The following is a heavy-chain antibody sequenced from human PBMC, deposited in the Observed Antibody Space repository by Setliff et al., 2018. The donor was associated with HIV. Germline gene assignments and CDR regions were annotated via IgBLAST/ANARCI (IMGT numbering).Heavy chain of an antibody. CDR3: ARVLGYCSGGSCYSYYFDY. Sequence: PGGSLRLSCAVSGFTFSSYSMNWVRQAPGKGLEWVSFISSSSSYIYYADSVKGRFTISRDYAKNSLYLQMNSLRADDTAVYYCARVLGYCSGGSCYSYYFDYWGQGTLVTVSS. V-gene: IGHV3-21*01. CDR1: GFTFSSYS. J-gene: IGHJ4*02. CDR2: ISSSSSYI. D-gene: IGHD2-15*01.